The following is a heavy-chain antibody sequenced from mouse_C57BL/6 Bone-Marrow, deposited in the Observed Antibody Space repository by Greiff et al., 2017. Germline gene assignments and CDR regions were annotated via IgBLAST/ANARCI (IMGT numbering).Heavy chain of an antibody. Sequence: EVKVVESGGGLVQPGGSMKLSCVASGFTFSNYWMNWVRQSPEKGLEWVAQIRLKSDNYATHYAESVKGRFTISRDDSKSSVYLQMNNLRAEDTGIYYCQEGTMVTTDFDYWGQGTTLTVSS. J-gene: IGHJ2*01. CDR2: IRLKSDNYAT. CDR3: QEGTMVTTDFDY. V-gene: IGHV6-3*01. D-gene: IGHD2-2*01. CDR1: GFTFSNYW.